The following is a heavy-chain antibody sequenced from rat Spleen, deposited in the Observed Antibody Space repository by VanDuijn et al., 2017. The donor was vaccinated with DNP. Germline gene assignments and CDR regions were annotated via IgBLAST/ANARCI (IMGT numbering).Heavy chain of an antibody. Sequence: EVQVVETGGGLVQPGRSLKLSCVASGFTFSSYWMFWVRQAPKKGLEWVATIIYDGTRTYYRDSVKGRFTISRDDAQSTLFLQMDSLRSEDTATYYCATQAYSSYFDYWGQGVMVTVSS. CDR2: IIYDGTRT. J-gene: IGHJ2*01. CDR3: ATQAYSSYFDY. V-gene: IGHV5S10*01. D-gene: IGHD1-2*01. CDR1: GFTFSSYW.